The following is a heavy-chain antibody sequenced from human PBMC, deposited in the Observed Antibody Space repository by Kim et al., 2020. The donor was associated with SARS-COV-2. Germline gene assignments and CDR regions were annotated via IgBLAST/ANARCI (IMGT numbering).Heavy chain of an antibody. V-gene: IGHV3-43*02. D-gene: IGHD3-16*01. Sequence: GGSLRLSCAASGFTFDDFAIHWVRQAPGKGLEWVSLISGDGGTTYYAESVKGRFTMSRDNSNNSLYLELNRLTTEDTAFYYCAKDSIMGERIVPFFDQWGQGTLVTVSS. CDR2: ISGDGGTT. J-gene: IGHJ4*02. CDR3: AKDSIMGERIVPFFDQ. CDR1: GFTFDDFA.